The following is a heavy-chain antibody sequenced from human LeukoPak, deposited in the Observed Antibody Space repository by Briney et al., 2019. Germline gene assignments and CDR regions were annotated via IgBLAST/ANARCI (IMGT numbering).Heavy chain of an antibody. J-gene: IGHJ4*02. CDR2: ISSSSSYI. D-gene: IGHD3-3*01. CDR3: ARDGYYDFWSGYWSVPDSRLYFDY. CDR1: GFTFSSYS. V-gene: IGHV3-21*01. Sequence: GGSLRLSCAASGFTFSSYSMNWVRQAPGKGLEWVSSISSSSSYIYYADSVKGRFTISRDNAKNSLYLQMNSLRAEDTAVYYCARDGYYDFWSGYWSVPDSRLYFDYWGQGTLVTVSS.